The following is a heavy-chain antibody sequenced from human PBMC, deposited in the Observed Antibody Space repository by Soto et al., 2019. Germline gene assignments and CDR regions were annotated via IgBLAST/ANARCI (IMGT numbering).Heavy chain of an antibody. CDR2: ISFDGSNK. CDR3: ARDGASSDGGDFGGLLYYGVDV. Sequence: PGGSLRLSCAASGFTFSHYTMHWVRQAPGKGLEWVAIISFDGSNKYYADSVKGRFTISRDNSKNTLYLQMNSLRAEDTAVYYCARDGASSDGGDFGGLLYYGVDVWGQGTTVTVSS. D-gene: IGHD3-16*01. CDR1: GFTFSHYT. J-gene: IGHJ6*02. V-gene: IGHV3-30-3*01.